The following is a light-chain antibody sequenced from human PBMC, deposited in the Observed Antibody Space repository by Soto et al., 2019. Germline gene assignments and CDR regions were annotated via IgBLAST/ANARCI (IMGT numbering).Light chain of an antibody. CDR1: HTISTW. V-gene: IGKV1-5*01. CDR3: QQYNGYSRA. Sequence: DIQMTQSPSTLSASIGDRVTITCRASHTISTWLAWYQQKPGKAPKLLIYDASSLQSGVPSRFSGSGSGTEFTLAISSLQPDDFATYYCQQYNGYSRAFGQGTKVDI. J-gene: IGKJ1*01. CDR2: DAS.